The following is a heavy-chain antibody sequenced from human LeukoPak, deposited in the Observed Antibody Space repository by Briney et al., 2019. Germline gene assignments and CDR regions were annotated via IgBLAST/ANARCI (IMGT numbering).Heavy chain of an antibody. CDR1: GITFSAYA. J-gene: IGHJ4*02. CDR2: ISGGGGST. CDR3: AVDTKLVVVTAIRY. V-gene: IGHV3-23*01. Sequence: GGSLRLSCAASGITFSAYAMAWVRQAPGKGLEWVSGISGGGGSTYYADSVKGQFTISRDNSMNTLYLQMNSLRAEDTAVYYCAVDTKLVVVTAIRYWGQGTLVTVSS. D-gene: IGHD2-21*02.